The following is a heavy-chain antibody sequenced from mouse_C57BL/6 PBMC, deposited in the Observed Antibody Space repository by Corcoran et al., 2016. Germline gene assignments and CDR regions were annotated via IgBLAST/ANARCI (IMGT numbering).Heavy chain of an antibody. J-gene: IGHJ1*03. CDR1: CYTFTDYY. Sequence: QVPLKQFGAELVRPGASWKLSCKASCYTFTDYYINWVKQRPGQGLEWIARIYPGSGNTYYNEKFKGKATLTAEKSSSTAYMQLSSLTSEDSAVYFCAREGYGSSYNWYVDVWGTGTTVTVSS. V-gene: IGHV1-76*01. D-gene: IGHD1-1*01. CDR2: IYPGSGNT. CDR3: AREGYGSSYNWYVDV.